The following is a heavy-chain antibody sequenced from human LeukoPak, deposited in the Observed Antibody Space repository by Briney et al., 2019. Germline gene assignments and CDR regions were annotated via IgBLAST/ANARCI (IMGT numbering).Heavy chain of an antibody. D-gene: IGHD3-16*01. CDR1: GGSISSYY. Sequence: SETLSLTCTVSGGSISSYYWSWIRQPPGKGLEWIGYIYYSGSTNYNPSLKSQVTISEDTSKNQFSLKLSSVTAADTAVYYCARAHMITSYYYYYYMDVWGKGTTVTVSS. J-gene: IGHJ6*03. CDR3: ARAHMITSYYYYYYMDV. V-gene: IGHV4-59*01. CDR2: IYYSGST.